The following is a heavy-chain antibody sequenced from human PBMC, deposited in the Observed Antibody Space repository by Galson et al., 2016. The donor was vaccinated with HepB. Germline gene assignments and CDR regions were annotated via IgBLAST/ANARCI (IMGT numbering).Heavy chain of an antibody. J-gene: IGHJ4*02. Sequence: SETLSLTCAVSGGSISNSDWWSWVRQPPGKGLEWIGEIHRTGSTNYNPSLKSRVTISVDKANEQISLNLYSVTAADAAVHYCARQQLSYTWGYWGQGTQVTVSS. V-gene: IGHV4-4*02. CDR1: GGSISNSDW. D-gene: IGHD1-1*01. CDR3: ARQQLSYTWGY. CDR2: IHRTGST.